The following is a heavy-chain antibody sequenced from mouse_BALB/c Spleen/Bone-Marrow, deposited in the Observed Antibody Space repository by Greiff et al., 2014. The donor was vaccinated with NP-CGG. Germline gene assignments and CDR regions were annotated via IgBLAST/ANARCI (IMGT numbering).Heavy chain of an antibody. CDR1: GYTFTGYW. Sequence: VKLQESGAELARPGASVKLSCKASGYTFTGYWMQWVKQRPGQGLEWIGIIYPGDGDTRYTQKFKGKATLTADKSSSTAYMQLRNLASEDSAVYYCARVFYDGTSAYWGQGTTLTVSS. V-gene: IGHV1-87*01. J-gene: IGHJ2*01. CDR3: ARVFYDGTSAY. D-gene: IGHD2-1*01. CDR2: IYPGDGDT.